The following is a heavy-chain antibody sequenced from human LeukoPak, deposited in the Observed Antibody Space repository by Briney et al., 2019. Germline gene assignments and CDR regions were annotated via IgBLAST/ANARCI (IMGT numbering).Heavy chain of an antibody. Sequence: SETLSLTCAVSGGSISSSNWWSWVRQPPGKGLEWIGEIYHSGSTNYNPSLKSRVTISVDTSKNQFSLKLSSVTAADTAVYYCASQIPGIDQPAPPDYWGQGTLVTVSS. CDR1: GGSISSSNW. J-gene: IGHJ4*02. V-gene: IGHV4-4*02. CDR3: ASQIPGIDQPAPPDY. D-gene: IGHD2-2*01. CDR2: IYHSGST.